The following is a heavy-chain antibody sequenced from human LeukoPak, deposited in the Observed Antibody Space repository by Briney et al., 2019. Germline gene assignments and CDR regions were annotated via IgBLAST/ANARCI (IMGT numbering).Heavy chain of an antibody. J-gene: IGHJ4*02. CDR1: GFTFSTYC. Sequence: GGSLRLSCAASGFTFSTYCMSWVRQPPGKGLEWVAHIKQDGSEKFYVDSVKGRFTISRGNTKNSLYLQMNGLRAEDTAVYYCTRDRNDFWSGYFDYWGQGSLVTVSS. CDR2: IKQDGSEK. CDR3: TRDRNDFWSGYFDY. D-gene: IGHD3-3*01. V-gene: IGHV3-7*01.